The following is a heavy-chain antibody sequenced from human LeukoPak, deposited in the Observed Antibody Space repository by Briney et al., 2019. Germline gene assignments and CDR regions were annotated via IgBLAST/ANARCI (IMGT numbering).Heavy chain of an antibody. Sequence: ASVKVSCKASGYTFTGYYMHWVRQAPGQGLEWMICINPNSGGTNYAQKFQGRVTMTRDTSISTAYMELSRLRSDDTAVYYCAREARDGYNYYFDYWGQGTLVTVSS. CDR3: AREARDGYNYYFDY. J-gene: IGHJ4*02. V-gene: IGHV1-2*02. D-gene: IGHD5-24*01. CDR1: GYTFTGYY. CDR2: INPNSGGT.